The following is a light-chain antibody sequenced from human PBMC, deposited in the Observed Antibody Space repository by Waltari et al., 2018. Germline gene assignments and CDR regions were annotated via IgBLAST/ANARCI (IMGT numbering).Light chain of an antibody. CDR2: NDN. Sequence: QSVLTQPPSASGTPGQRVTISCSGSTSNIGTNPVNGYQQLPGTAPKLLICNDNQRPWGVPDRFSGSKSGPSGSLAISGLQSDDEADYYCASRDDSLNGWVFGGGTKVTVL. CDR3: ASRDDSLNGWV. CDR1: TSNIGTNP. J-gene: IGLJ3*02. V-gene: IGLV1-44*01.